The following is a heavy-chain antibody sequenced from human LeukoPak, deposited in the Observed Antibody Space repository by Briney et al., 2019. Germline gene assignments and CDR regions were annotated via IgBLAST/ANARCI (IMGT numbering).Heavy chain of an antibody. CDR2: IYYSGST. CDR1: GGSISSYY. Sequence: SETLSLTCAVSGGSISSYYWSWIRQPPGKGLEWIGYIYYSGSTNYNPSLKSRVTISVDTSKNQFSLKLSSVTAADTAVYYCARALDYSNPCDYWGQGTLVTVSS. V-gene: IGHV4-59*01. J-gene: IGHJ4*02. CDR3: ARALDYSNPCDY. D-gene: IGHD4-11*01.